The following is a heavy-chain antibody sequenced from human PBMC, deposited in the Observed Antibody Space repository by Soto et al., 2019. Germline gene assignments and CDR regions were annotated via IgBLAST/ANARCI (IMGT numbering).Heavy chain of an antibody. CDR2: ISDSGDRT. CDR3: AKDRGIIVKAGDAFDV. D-gene: IGHD3-16*02. Sequence: PGGSLRLSCASSGSTLSMSAVNWVRQAPGKGLEWVSYISDSGDRTYYADSVKGRFTISRDRSKNTVSLQMDSLRAEDTAVYYCAKDRGIIVKAGDAFDVWGQGTKVTVSS. J-gene: IGHJ3*01. V-gene: IGHV3-23*01. CDR1: GSTLSMSA.